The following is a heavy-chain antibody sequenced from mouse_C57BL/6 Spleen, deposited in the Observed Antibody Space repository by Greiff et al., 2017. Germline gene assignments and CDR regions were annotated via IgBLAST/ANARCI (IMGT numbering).Heavy chain of an antibody. CDR3: ACYGNYGYFDV. J-gene: IGHJ1*03. CDR1: GYTFTDYY. V-gene: IGHV1-26*01. D-gene: IGHD2-1*01. Sequence: EVQLQQSGPELVKPGASVKISCKASGYTFTDYYMNWVKQSHGKSLEWIGDINPNNGGTSYNQKFKGKATLTVDKSSSTAYMELRSLTSEDSAVYYGACYGNYGYFDVWGTGTTVTVSS. CDR2: INPNNGGT.